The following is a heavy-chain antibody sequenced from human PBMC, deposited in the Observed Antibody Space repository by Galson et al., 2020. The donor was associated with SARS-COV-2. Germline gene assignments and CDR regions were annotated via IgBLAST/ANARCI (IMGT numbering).Heavy chain of an antibody. V-gene: IGHV3-9*01. CDR1: GFTFDDYA. CDR3: AKGLRFLEWPKEFDY. J-gene: IGHJ4*02. Sequence: SLRLSCVASGFTFDDYAMHWVRQAPGKGLEWVSGISWNGYNVGYVDSVKGRFTISRDNAKNSLYLQMNSLRAEDTALYYCAKGLRFLEWPKEFDYWGQGILVTVSS. D-gene: IGHD3-3*01. CDR2: ISWNGYNV.